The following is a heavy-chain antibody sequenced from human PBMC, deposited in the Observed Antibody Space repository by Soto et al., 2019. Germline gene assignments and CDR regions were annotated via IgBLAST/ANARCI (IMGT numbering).Heavy chain of an antibody. CDR3: ARDIHRSYFDY. CDR1: GGSFSGYY. J-gene: IGHJ4*02. V-gene: IGHV4-34*01. Sequence: PSETLSPTCAVHGGSFSGYYWDWIRQPPGKGLEWIGEVNHGGTSNYNPSLKSRAIISVDTSKNQFALKLSSVTAADTAVYYCARDIHRSYFDYWGQGTLVTVS. CDR2: VNHGGTS.